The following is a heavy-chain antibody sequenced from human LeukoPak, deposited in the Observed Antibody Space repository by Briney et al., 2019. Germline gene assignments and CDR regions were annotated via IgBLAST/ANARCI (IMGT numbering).Heavy chain of an antibody. CDR1: GFIFSDYA. CDR3: AKDRRPRYDKSGPGNY. V-gene: IGHV3-23*01. J-gene: IGHJ4*02. Sequence: GGSLRLSCTASGFIFSDYAMYWVRQAPGKGLEWVSSISAAGPRTYYADSVRGRFTISRDDAKNTVFLQMNSLTAADTATYYCAKDRRPRYDKSGPGNYWGQGTLVTVSS. CDR2: ISAAGPRT. D-gene: IGHD3-22*01.